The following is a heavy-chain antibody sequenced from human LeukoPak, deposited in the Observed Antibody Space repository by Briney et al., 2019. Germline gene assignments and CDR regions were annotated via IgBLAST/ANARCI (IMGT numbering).Heavy chain of an antibody. CDR1: GFTFSSYG. CDR2: IRYDGSNK. V-gene: IGHV3-30*02. D-gene: IGHD3-9*01. Sequence: GGSLRLSCAASGFTFSSYGMHWVRQAPGRGLEWVAFIRYDGSNKYYADSVKGRFTISRDNSKDTLYLQMNSLRPDDTAVYYCAKGQLRYFDWLSRFDYWGQGTLVTVSS. CDR3: AKGQLRYFDWLSRFDY. J-gene: IGHJ4*02.